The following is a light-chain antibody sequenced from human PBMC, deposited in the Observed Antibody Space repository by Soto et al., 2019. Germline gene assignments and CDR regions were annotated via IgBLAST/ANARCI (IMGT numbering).Light chain of an antibody. CDR3: QQSFASPPLT. J-gene: IGKJ4*01. V-gene: IGKV1-39*01. Sequence: DIQMTQSPSSLSASVGERVTITCRASQYISRYLNWYQKKPGKAPKLLIYDASSLQSGVPPRFSGSGSGTYFSLTISSLQPEDYATYYCQQSFASPPLTFGGGTRWIS. CDR2: DAS. CDR1: QYISRY.